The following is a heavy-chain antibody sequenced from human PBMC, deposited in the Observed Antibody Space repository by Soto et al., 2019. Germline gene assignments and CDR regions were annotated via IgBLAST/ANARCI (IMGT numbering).Heavy chain of an antibody. CDR2: VYHSGST. D-gene: IGHD6-6*01. V-gene: IGHV4-59*01. CDR3: TSSYSTSSSPDY. Sequence: LSLTCSVSGGSMRNYYWNWIRQPPGRGLEWIGYVYHSGSTNYNPSLKSRVSMSVDVSRNHFSLTLHSVTAADTAVYFCTSSYSTSSSPDYWGQGTLVT. CDR1: GGSMRNYY. J-gene: IGHJ4*02.